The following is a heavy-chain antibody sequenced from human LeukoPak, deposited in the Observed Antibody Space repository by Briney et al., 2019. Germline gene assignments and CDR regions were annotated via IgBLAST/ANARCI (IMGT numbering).Heavy chain of an antibody. V-gene: IGHV4-34*01. CDR1: GGSFSGYQ. J-gene: IGHJ4*02. D-gene: IGHD6-13*01. Sequence: SETLSLTCAVSGGSFSGYQWSWLRQPPGKGLQWIGEIYHSGSTNYNPSLKNRVTISVDTSKNQFSLKLSSVTAADTAVYYCARTAISAAGSNPVDYWGQGTLVTVSS. CDR2: IYHSGST. CDR3: ARTAISAAGSNPVDY.